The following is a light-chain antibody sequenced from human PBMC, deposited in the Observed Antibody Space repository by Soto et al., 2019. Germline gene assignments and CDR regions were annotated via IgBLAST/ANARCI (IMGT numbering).Light chain of an antibody. V-gene: IGKV1-5*01. Sequence: DIQMTQSPSTLPASVGDRVTITCRASQSIRNWLAWYQQXPGKAPKFLIYDASTFESGVPSRFSGGGSGTEFTLTINNLQPDDLATYICQQYKSYSTFGRGTKVDIK. CDR3: QQYKSYST. J-gene: IGKJ1*01. CDR1: QSIRNW. CDR2: DAS.